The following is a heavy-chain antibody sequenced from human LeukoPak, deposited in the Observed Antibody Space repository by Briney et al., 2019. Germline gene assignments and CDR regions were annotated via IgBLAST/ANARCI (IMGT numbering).Heavy chain of an antibody. Sequence: ASVKVSCKASGYTFTSYDINWVRQATGQGLEWMGWMNPNSGNTGYAQKFQGRVTITRNTSISTAYMELSSLRSEDTAVYYCARVAMVGNYYDSSGYYGVKGYFDYWGQGTLVTVSS. D-gene: IGHD3-22*01. CDR2: MNPNSGNT. J-gene: IGHJ4*02. CDR1: GYTFTSYD. CDR3: ARVAMVGNYYDSSGYYGVKGYFDY. V-gene: IGHV1-8*03.